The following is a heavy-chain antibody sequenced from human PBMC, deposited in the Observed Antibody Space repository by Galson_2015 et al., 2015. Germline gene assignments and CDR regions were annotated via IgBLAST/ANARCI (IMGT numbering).Heavy chain of an antibody. Sequence: SLRISCAASGFTVSSKYMNWVRQAPGKGLEWVSVIYSDGSTYYADSVKGRFTISRDNSKNTLYLQMNSLRVEDTAVYYCARDNVFDYGRAVDYWGQGTLVTVSS. CDR1: GFTVSSKY. D-gene: IGHD4/OR15-4a*01. J-gene: IGHJ4*02. V-gene: IGHV3-66*02. CDR3: ARDNVFDYGRAVDY. CDR2: IYSDGST.